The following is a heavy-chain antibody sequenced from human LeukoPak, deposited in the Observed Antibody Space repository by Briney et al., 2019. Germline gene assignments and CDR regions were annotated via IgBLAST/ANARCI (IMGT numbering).Heavy chain of an antibody. V-gene: IGHV4-59*01. CDR2: IYYSGTT. CDR1: GVTISSYY. CDR3: ARAEFEYSSSWRFDY. D-gene: IGHD6-13*01. Sequence: SETLSLTCTVSGVTISSYYWSWLRQPPGKGLEWIGYIYYSGTTNYNPSLKSRVTISVDTSKNQFSLKLSSVTAADTAVYYCARAEFEYSSSWRFDYWGQGTLVIVSS. J-gene: IGHJ4*02.